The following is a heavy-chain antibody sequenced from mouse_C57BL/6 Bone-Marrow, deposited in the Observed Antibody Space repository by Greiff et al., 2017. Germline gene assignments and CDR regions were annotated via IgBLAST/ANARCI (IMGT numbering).Heavy chain of an antibody. D-gene: IGHD2-14*01. CDR1: GYTFTDYY. CDR2: INPYNGGT. J-gene: IGHJ1*03. Sequence: VQLQQSGPVLVKPGASVKMSCKASGYTFTDYYMTWVKQSHGKSLEWIGVINPYNGGTSYKQKFKCKATLTVDKSSSTAYMEINSLTSEDSAVYYCASVRRLYFDVWGTGTTVTVSS. CDR3: ASVRRLYFDV. V-gene: IGHV1-19*01.